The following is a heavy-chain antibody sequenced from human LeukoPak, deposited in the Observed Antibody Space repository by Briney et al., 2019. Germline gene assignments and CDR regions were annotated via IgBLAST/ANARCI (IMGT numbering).Heavy chain of an antibody. D-gene: IGHD3-10*02. CDR3: ATAMLGYDY. V-gene: IGHV1-2*02. J-gene: IGHJ4*02. CDR1: GYTFTGYY. CDR2: INPNIVGT. Sequence: ASVKVSCKASGYTFTGYYMHWVRQAPGPGREWMGWINPNIVGTNYEQKFQGRVNMTRDTSISTAYMELSRLRSEDTAVYDCATAMLGYDYWGQGTLVTVSS.